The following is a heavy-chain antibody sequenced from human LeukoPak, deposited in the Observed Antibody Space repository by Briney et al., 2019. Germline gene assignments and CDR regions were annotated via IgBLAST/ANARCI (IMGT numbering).Heavy chain of an antibody. CDR2: IIPIFGTA. J-gene: IGHJ6*03. CDR3: ARDNTPARNYYYYMDV. Sequence: ASVKVSCKASGGTFSSYAISWVRQAPGQGLEWMAGIIPIFGTANYAQKFQGRVTITTDESTSTAYMELSSLRSEDTAVYYCARDNTPARNYYYYMDVWGKGTTVTVSS. D-gene: IGHD6-6*01. V-gene: IGHV1-69*05. CDR1: GGTFSSYA.